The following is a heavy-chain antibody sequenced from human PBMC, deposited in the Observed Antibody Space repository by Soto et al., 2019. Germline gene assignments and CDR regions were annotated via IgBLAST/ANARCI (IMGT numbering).Heavy chain of an antibody. CDR3: ARELSGWPDY. V-gene: IGHV1-2*04. Sequence: ASVKVSCKASGYTFTDFYVHWVRQAPGQGLEWMGWINPYSGGTKYAQKFQDWVTMTRDTSISTAYMELSRLTSDDTAVYYCARELSGWPDYWGQGSLVTVSS. J-gene: IGHJ4*02. D-gene: IGHD6-19*01. CDR1: GYTFTDFY. CDR2: INPYSGGT.